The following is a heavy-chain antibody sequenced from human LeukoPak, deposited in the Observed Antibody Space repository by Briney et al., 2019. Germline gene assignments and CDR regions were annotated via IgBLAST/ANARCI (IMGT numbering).Heavy chain of an antibody. J-gene: IGHJ6*03. V-gene: IGHV4-59*01. CDR3: ARDRPTYYYDSSGYYQAERNYYYYMDV. D-gene: IGHD3-22*01. CDR2: IYYSGST. CDR1: GGSISSYY. Sequence: PSETLSLTCTVSGGSISSYYWSWIRQPPGKGLEWIGYIYYSGSTNYNSSLKSRVTISVDTSKNQFSLKLSSVTAADTAVYYCARDRPTYYYDSSGYYQAERNYYYYMDVWGKGTTVTVSS.